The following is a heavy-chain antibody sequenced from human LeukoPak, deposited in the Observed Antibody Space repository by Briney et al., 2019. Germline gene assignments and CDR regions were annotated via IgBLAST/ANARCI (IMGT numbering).Heavy chain of an antibody. V-gene: IGHV4-34*01. CDR2: INHSGST. J-gene: IGHJ4*02. CDR1: GDSFSGYY. CDR3: ARRSRYCSSTSCIDY. Sequence: SETLSLTCAVYGDSFSGYYWSWIRQPPGKGLEWIEEINHSGSTNYNPSLKSRVTISVDTSKNQFSLKLSSVTAADTAVYYCARRSRYCSSTSCIDYWGQGTLVTVSS. D-gene: IGHD2-2*01.